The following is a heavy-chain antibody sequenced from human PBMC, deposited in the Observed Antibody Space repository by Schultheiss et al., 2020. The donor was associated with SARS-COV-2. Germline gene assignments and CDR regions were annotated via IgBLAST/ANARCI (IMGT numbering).Heavy chain of an antibody. D-gene: IGHD1-26*01. CDR3: ARDRRVGATTLFSYAFDT. CDR2: ISSSSSYI. Sequence: GGSLRLSCAASGFTFSSYSMNWVRQAPGKGLEWVSSISSSSSYIYYADSVKGRFTISRDNAKNSLYLQMNSLRAEDTAVYYCARDRRVGATTLFSYAFDTWGQGTMVTVSS. V-gene: IGHV3-21*01. CDR1: GFTFSSYS. J-gene: IGHJ3*02.